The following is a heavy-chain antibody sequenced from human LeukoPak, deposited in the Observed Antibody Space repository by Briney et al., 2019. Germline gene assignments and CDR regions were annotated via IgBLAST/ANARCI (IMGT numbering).Heavy chain of an antibody. V-gene: IGHV4-39*07. CDR3: ARTYSSGWYGEYYYYMDV. D-gene: IGHD6-19*01. Sequence: SETLSLTCTVSGGSISTSNYYWGWIRQPPGKGLEWIGNIFYSGSTYYSPSLRSRVTISLDTSRNQFSLKLNSVTAADTAVYYCARTYSSGWYGEYYYYMDVWGKGTTVTISS. CDR1: GGSISTSNYY. CDR2: IFYSGST. J-gene: IGHJ6*03.